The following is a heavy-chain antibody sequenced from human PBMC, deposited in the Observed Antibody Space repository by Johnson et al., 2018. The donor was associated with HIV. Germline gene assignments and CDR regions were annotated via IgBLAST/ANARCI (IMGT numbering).Heavy chain of an antibody. V-gene: IGHV3-66*02. D-gene: IGHD1-14*01. CDR1: GFTVSSNY. CDR2: INWNGGST. J-gene: IGHJ3*02. Sequence: EVQLVESGGGLVQPGGSLRLSCAVSGFTVSSNYITWVRQAPGKGLEWISVINWNGGSTGYADSVKGRFTISRDNSKNTLYLQMDSLRAEDTAVYYCAKIRTSGTGDSFDIWGQGTMVTVSS. CDR3: AKIRTSGTGDSFDI.